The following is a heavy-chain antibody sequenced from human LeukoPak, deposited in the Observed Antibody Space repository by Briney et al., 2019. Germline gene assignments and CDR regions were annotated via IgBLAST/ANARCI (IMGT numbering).Heavy chain of an antibody. J-gene: IGHJ6*02. CDR3: ARVATYYYYGMDV. CDR1: GFTFSSYA. CDR2: ISYDGSNK. Sequence: PGRSLRLSCAASGFTFSSYAMHWVRQAPGKGLEWVAVISYDGSNKYYADSVKGRFTISRDNSKNTLYLQMNSLRAEDTAVYYCARVATYYYYGMDVWGQGTTVTVSS. V-gene: IGHV3-30*04.